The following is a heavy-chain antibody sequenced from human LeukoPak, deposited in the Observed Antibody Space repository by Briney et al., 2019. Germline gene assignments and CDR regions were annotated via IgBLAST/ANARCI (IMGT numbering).Heavy chain of an antibody. CDR3: ARRYSSSWYVGFFDP. V-gene: IGHV4-59*08. CDR2: IYCSGST. D-gene: IGHD6-13*01. CDR1: GASIRNYY. J-gene: IGHJ5*02. Sequence: PSETLSLTCTVSGASIRNYYWSWIRQSPGKGLEWIGYIYCSGSTNYNPSLESRVAMSVDTSKNQFSLRLSSVTAADTAIYYCARRYSSSWYVGFFDPWGQGTLVTVSS.